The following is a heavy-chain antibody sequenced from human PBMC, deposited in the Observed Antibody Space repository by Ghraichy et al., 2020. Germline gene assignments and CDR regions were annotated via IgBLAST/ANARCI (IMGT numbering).Heavy chain of an antibody. CDR1: GFTFSSYS. V-gene: IGHV3-48*02. D-gene: IGHD3-22*01. CDR3: ARAYLYYYDSSGYFNHDAFDI. Sequence: GGSLRLSCAASGFTFSSYSMNWVRQAPGKGLEWVSYISSSSSTIYYADSVKGRFTISRDNAKNSLYLQMNSLRDEDTAVYYCARAYLYYYDSSGYFNHDAFDIWGQGKMVTVSS. J-gene: IGHJ3*02. CDR2: ISSSSSTI.